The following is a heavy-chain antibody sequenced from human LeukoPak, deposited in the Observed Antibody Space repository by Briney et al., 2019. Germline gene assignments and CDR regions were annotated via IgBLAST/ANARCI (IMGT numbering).Heavy chain of an antibody. CDR1: GESFSGYY. CDR2: INHSGST. CDR3: ARGGSSWNYYYYYMDV. J-gene: IGHJ6*03. Sequence: PSGTLSLTCAVYGESFSGYYWSWIRQPPGKGLEWIGEINHSGSTNYNPSLKSRVTISVDTSKNQFSLKLSSVTAADTAVYYCARGGSSWNYYYYYMDVWGKGTTVTVSS. D-gene: IGHD6-13*01. V-gene: IGHV4-34*01.